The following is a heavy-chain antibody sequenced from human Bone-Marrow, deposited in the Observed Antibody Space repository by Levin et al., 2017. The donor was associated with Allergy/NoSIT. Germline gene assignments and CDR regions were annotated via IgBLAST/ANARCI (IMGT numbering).Heavy chain of an antibody. CDR1: GYTLTELS. J-gene: IGHJ4*02. V-gene: IGHV1-24*01. D-gene: IGHD3-22*01. CDR3: ATQYYDSSGYSY. CDR2: FDPEDGET. Sequence: ASVKVSCKVSGYTLTELSMHWVRQAPGKGLEWMGGFDPEDGETIYAQKFQGRVTMTEDTSTDTAYMELSSLRSEDTAVYYCATQYYDSSGYSYWGQGTLVTVSS.